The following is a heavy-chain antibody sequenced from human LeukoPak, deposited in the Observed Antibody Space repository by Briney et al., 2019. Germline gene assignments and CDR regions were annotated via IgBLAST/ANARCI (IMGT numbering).Heavy chain of an antibody. J-gene: IGHJ5*02. CDR3: AREAGYDFWSGYYRKENWFDP. CDR1: GFTFSDYY. Sequence: GGSLRLSCAASGFTFSDYYMSWIRQAPGKGLEWVPYISSSGSTIYYADSVKGRFTISRDNAKNSLYLQMNSLRDEDTAVYYCAREAGYDFWSGYYRKENWFDPWGQGTLVTVSS. CDR2: ISSSGSTI. D-gene: IGHD3-3*01. V-gene: IGHV3-11*04.